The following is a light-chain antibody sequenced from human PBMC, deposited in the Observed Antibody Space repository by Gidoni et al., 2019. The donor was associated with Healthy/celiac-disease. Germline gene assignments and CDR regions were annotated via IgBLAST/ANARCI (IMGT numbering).Light chain of an antibody. CDR1: QSVLYSSNNKNH. V-gene: IGKV4-1*01. CDR2: WAS. Sequence: DIVMTKSPDSLAVSLGERATINCKSSQSVLYSSNNKNHLAWYQQKPGQPPKLLIYWASTRESGVPDRFSGSGSGTDFTLTISSLQAEDVAVYYCQQYYSTPYTFGQGTKLEIK. CDR3: QQYYSTPYT. J-gene: IGKJ2*01.